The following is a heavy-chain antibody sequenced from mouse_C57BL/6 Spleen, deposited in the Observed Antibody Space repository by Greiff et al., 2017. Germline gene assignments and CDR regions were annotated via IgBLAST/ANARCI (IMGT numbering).Heavy chain of an antibody. Sequence: QVQLQQPGAELVKPGASVKLSCKASGYTFTSYWMHWVKQRPGRGLEWIGRIDPNSGGTKYNEKFKSKATLTVDKSSSTAYMQLSSLTSKDSAVYYCEKRGTTVGAPFDYWGQGTTLTVSS. D-gene: IGHD1-1*01. J-gene: IGHJ2*01. V-gene: IGHV1-72*01. CDR2: IDPNSGGT. CDR3: EKRGTTVGAPFDY. CDR1: GYTFTSYW.